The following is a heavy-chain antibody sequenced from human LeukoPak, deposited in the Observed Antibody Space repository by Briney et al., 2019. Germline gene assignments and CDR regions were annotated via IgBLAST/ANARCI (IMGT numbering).Heavy chain of an antibody. Sequence: SETLSLTCAVYGGSFSGYYWSWIRQPPGKGLEWIGEINHSGSTNYNPSLKSRVTISVGTSKNQFSLKLSSVTAADTAVYYCARHEGYCSSTSCFYYFDYWGQGTLVTVSS. CDR1: GGSFSGYY. CDR2: INHSGST. J-gene: IGHJ4*02. V-gene: IGHV4-34*01. CDR3: ARHEGYCSSTSCFYYFDY. D-gene: IGHD2-2*01.